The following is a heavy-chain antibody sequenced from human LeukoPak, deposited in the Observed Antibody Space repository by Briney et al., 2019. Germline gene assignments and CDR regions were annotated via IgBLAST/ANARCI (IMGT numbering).Heavy chain of an antibody. CDR2: IKSKIDGGTT. Sequence: PGGSLRLSCAASGFTFSNSWMSLFRQAPGKGLKWVGRIKSKIDGGTTDYAAPVKGRFTISRDDSKNTLYLQMNSLKTEDTAVYYCTTGLVVVAATPFDYWGQGTLVTVSS. J-gene: IGHJ4*02. CDR3: TTGLVVVAATPFDY. CDR1: GFTFSNSW. D-gene: IGHD2-15*01. V-gene: IGHV3-15*01.